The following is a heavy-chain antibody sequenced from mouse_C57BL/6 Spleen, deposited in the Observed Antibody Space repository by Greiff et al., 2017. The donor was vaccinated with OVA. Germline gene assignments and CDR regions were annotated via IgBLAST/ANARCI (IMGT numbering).Heavy chain of an antibody. D-gene: IGHD2-4*01. Sequence: EVQGVESGGGLVKPGGSLKLSCAASGFTFSDYGMHWVRQAPEKGLEWVAYISSGSSTIYYADTVKGRYTISRDNAKNTLFLQMTSLRSEDTAMYYCARREVYDYDECVAYWGQGTLVTVSA. V-gene: IGHV5-17*01. CDR2: ISSGSSTI. J-gene: IGHJ3*01. CDR3: ARREVYDYDECVAY. CDR1: GFTFSDYG.